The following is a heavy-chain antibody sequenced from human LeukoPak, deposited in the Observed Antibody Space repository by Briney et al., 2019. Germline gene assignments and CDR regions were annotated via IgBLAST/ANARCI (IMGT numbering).Heavy chain of an antibody. CDR1: GFTFSTYW. CDR2: INSDGSST. Sequence: GGSLRLSCAASGFTFSTYWMHWVRQVPGKGLLPVSRINSDGSSTAYADSVKGRFTISRDNAKNTVYLHMNSLRAEDTAVYYCARVSRDYGGYWGQGTLVTVSS. V-gene: IGHV3-74*01. CDR3: ARVSRDYGGY. J-gene: IGHJ4*02. D-gene: IGHD4-17*01.